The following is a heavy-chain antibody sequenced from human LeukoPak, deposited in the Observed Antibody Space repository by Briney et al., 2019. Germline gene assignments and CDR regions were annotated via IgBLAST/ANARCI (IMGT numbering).Heavy chain of an antibody. CDR2: ISSSSSTI. CDR3: ARDKDYGDYLNWFDP. Sequence: GGSLRLSCAASGFTFSSYSMNWVRQAPGKGLEWVSYISSSSSTIYYADSVKGRFTISRDNAKNSLYLQMNSLRAEDTAVYYCARDKDYGDYLNWFDPWGQGTLVTVSS. D-gene: IGHD4-17*01. J-gene: IGHJ5*02. CDR1: GFTFSSYS. V-gene: IGHV3-48*04.